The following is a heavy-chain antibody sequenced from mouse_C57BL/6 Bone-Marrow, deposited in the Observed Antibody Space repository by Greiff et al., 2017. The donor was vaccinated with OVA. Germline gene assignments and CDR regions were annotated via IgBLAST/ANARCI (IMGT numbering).Heavy chain of an antibody. V-gene: IGHV1-55*01. CDR2: IYPGSGST. Sequence: QVQLQQPGAELVKPGASVKMSCKASGYTFTSYWINWVKQRPGQGLEWIGGIYPGSGSTNYNEKFKSKATLTVDTSSSTAYMQLSSLTSEGSAVYYCARTVWYPWYFDVWGTGTTVTVSS. CDR1: GYTFTSYW. CDR3: ARTVWYPWYFDV. D-gene: IGHD2-10*02. J-gene: IGHJ1*03.